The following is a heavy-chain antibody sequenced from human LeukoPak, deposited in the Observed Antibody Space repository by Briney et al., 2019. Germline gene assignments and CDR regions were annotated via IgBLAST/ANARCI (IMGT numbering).Heavy chain of an antibody. CDR1: GFTFSDYY. D-gene: IGHD3-10*01. V-gene: IGHV3-11*04. CDR3: ASITMVRGVIRSPNYFDY. CDR2: ISSSGSTI. Sequence: GGSLRLSCAASGFTFSDYYMSWIRQAPGKGLEWVSYISSSGSTIYYADSVKGRFTISRDNAKNSLYLQMNSLRVEDTAVYYCASITMVRGVIRSPNYFDYWGQGTLVTVSS. J-gene: IGHJ4*02.